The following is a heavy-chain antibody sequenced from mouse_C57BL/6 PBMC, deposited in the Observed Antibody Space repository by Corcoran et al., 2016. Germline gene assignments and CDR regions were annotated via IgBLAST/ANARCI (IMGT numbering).Heavy chain of an antibody. Sequence: EVQLQQSGPELVKPGASVKISCKASGYTFTDYYMNWVKQSHGKSLELIGDINPNNGGTSYNQKFKGKATLTVDKSSSTAYMELRSLTSEDSAVYYCARRFYGNEAMDYWGQGTSVTVSS. J-gene: IGHJ4*01. CDR3: ARRFYGNEAMDY. CDR2: INPNNGGT. V-gene: IGHV1-26*01. CDR1: GYTFTDYY. D-gene: IGHD2-1*01.